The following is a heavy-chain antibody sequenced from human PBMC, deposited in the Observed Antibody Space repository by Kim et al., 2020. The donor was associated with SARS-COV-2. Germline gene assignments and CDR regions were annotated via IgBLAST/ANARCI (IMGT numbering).Heavy chain of an antibody. J-gene: IGHJ4*02. CDR3: ATDVIVGETTTPFDY. CDR1: GFTFSSYG. Sequence: GGSLRLSCAASGFTFSSYGMSWVRQAPGKGLQWVSVISCSGGNTYYADSVKGRFTVSRDNSKNTLYLQMNSLRAEDTAVYYCATDVIVGETTTPFDYWGQGTLVTVSS. D-gene: IGHD1-26*01. CDR2: ISCSGGNT. V-gene: IGHV3-23*01.